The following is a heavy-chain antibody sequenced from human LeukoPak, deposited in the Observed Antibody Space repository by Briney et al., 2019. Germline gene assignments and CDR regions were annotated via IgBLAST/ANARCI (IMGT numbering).Heavy chain of an antibody. CDR2: ISSSSGTT. V-gene: IGHV3-48*04. Sequence: GGSLRLSCAAPGFTFSSYSMNWVRQAPGKGLEWVSHISSSSGTTYYADSVKGRFTISRDNAKNSLYLQMNSLRAEDTAVYYCARAAAAYAEYFQHWGQGTLVTVSS. CDR1: GFTFSSYS. J-gene: IGHJ1*01. D-gene: IGHD6-13*01. CDR3: ARAAAAYAEYFQH.